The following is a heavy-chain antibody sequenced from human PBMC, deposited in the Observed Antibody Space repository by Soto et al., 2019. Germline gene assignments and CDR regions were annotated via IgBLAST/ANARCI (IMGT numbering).Heavy chain of an antibody. CDR3: ARVNRGGDYWGYYYYYGMDV. CDR1: GGSISSSNW. D-gene: IGHD4-17*01. J-gene: IGHJ6*02. Sequence: QVQLQESGPGLVKPSGTLSLTCAVSGGSISSSNWWSWVRQPPGKGLEWIGEIYHSGSTNYNPSLKSRVTISVDKSKNQFSLKLSSVTAADTAVYYCARVNRGGDYWGYYYYYGMDVWGQGTTVTVSS. V-gene: IGHV4-4*02. CDR2: IYHSGST.